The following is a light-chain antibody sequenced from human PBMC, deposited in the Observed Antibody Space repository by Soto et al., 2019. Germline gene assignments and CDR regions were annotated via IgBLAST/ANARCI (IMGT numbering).Light chain of an antibody. V-gene: IGKV3-11*01. CDR2: NAS. CDR3: QQRTNWPLT. CDR1: QSVGSS. Sequence: EIVLTQSPATLSLSPGERGTLSCRASQSVGSSLAWYQQKPGQAPRLLIYNASNRATGIPARFSGSGSGTDFTLTISSLEPEDFAVYYCQQRTNWPLTFGEGPRWRSN. J-gene: IGKJ4*01.